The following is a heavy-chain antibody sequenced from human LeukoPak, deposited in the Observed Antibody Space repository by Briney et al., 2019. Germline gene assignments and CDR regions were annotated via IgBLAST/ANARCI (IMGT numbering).Heavy chain of an antibody. D-gene: IGHD2-2*02. CDR2: ISAYNGKT. J-gene: IGHJ5*02. V-gene: IGHV1-18*01. CDR1: GGTFSSYA. Sequence: ASVKVSCKASGGTFSSYAISWVRQAPGQGLEWMGWISAYNGKTNLAQKFQGRVTMTIDISTSTAYMEVRSLRSDDTAVYYCARDFGVGGVVPTAISWFDPWGQGTLVTVSS. CDR3: ARDFGVGGVVPTAISWFDP.